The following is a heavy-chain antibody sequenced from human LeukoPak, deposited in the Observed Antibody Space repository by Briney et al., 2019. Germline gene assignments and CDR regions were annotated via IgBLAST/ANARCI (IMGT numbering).Heavy chain of an antibody. Sequence: ASVKVSCKASGYTFTSYYMHWVRQAPGQGLEWMGLINPSIESTNYAQKFQGRVTMTRDTSTSTVYMELSSLRSEDTAVYYCAREWRIQLYLPDYWGQGTLVTVSS. V-gene: IGHV1-46*01. CDR2: INPSIEST. CDR1: GYTFTSYY. J-gene: IGHJ4*02. CDR3: AREWRIQLYLPDY. D-gene: IGHD5-18*01.